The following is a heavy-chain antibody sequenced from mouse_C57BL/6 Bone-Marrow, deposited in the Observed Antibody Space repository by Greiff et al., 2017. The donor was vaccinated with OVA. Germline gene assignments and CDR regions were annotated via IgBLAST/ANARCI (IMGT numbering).Heavy chain of an antibody. CDR2: IYPGSGNT. J-gene: IGHJ2*01. V-gene: IGHV1-66*01. Sequence: QVQLKQSGPELVKPGASVKISCKASGYSFTSYYIHWVKQRPGQGLEWIGWIYPGSGNTKYNEKFKGKATLTADTSSSTAYMQLSSLTSEDSAVYYCARSLGRDYFDYWGQGTTLTGSS. CDR3: ARSLGRDYFDY. CDR1: GYSFTSYY. D-gene: IGHD4-1*01.